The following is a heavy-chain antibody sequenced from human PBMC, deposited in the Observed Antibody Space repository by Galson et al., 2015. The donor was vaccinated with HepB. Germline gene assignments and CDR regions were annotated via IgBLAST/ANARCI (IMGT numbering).Heavy chain of an antibody. Sequence: SVKVSCKASGGTFSSQKINWVRQAPGQGLDWMGGIIPIYGTTYPARKFQARVTITADEPTSTAYMELTSLRSEDPAVYYCAADAPAYDSGRGYYGPNGFDIWGQGTMVTVSS. CDR2: IIPIYGTT. CDR1: GGTFSSQK. J-gene: IGHJ3*02. CDR3: AADAPAYDSGRGYYGPNGFDI. V-gene: IGHV1-69*13. D-gene: IGHD3-3*01.